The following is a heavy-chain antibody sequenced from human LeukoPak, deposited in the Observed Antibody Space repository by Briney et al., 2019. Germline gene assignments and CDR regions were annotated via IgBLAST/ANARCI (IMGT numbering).Heavy chain of an antibody. CDR1: GFTFSDYY. J-gene: IGHJ4*02. CDR3: ARGPVIVGATWMVFDY. Sequence: TGGSLRLSCAASGFTFSDYYMSWIRQAPGKGLEWVSYISSSGSTIYYADSVKGRFTISRDNAKNSLYLQMNSLRAEDTAVYYCARGPVIVGATWMVFDYWGQGTLVTVSS. V-gene: IGHV3-11*01. D-gene: IGHD1-26*01. CDR2: ISSSGSTI.